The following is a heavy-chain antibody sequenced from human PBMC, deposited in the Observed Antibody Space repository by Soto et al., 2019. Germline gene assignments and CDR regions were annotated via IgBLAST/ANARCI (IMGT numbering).Heavy chain of an antibody. CDR1: GFTFSSYS. D-gene: IGHD6-19*01. V-gene: IGHV3-21*01. J-gene: IGHJ6*02. CDR3: ARTHRPTGEIAVAGDYYYYGMDV. Sequence: GGSLRLSCAASGFTFSSYSMNWVRQAPGKGLEWVSSISSSSSYIYYADSVKGRFTISRDNAKNSLYLQMNRLRAEDTAVYYCARTHRPTGEIAVAGDYYYYGMDVWGQGTTVTFYS. CDR2: ISSSSSYI.